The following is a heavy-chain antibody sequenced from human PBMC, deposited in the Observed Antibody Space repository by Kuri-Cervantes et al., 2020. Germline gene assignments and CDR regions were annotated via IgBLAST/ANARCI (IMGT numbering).Heavy chain of an antibody. V-gene: IGHV4-34*01. Sequence: SETLSLTCTVSGGSISSYYWSWIRQPPGKGLEWIGEINHSGSTNYNPSLKSRVTISADTSKNQFSLKLSSVTAADTAVYYCARAPVVDIYRFDYWGQGTLVTVSS. J-gene: IGHJ4*02. D-gene: IGHD2-15*01. CDR1: GGSISSYY. CDR3: ARAPVVDIYRFDY. CDR2: INHSGST.